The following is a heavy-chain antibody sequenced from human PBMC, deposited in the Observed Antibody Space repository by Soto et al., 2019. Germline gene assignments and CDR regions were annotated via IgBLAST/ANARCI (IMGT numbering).Heavy chain of an antibody. J-gene: IGHJ4*02. D-gene: IGHD2-2*03. Sequence: KPSETLYLTCTVSGDSTSSYSWSWIRQPPGKGLEWIGNIHYNGNTKYSPSLKSRVTMSVDTSKNHFSLKLISVTTADTAVYFCAREGNLGRWIQPLDSWGQGTLVTVSS. CDR3: AREGNLGRWIQPLDS. V-gene: IGHV4-59*01. CDR1: GDSTSSYS. CDR2: IHYNGNT.